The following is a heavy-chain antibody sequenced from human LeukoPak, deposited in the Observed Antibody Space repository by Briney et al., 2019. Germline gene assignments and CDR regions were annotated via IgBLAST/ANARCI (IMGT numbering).Heavy chain of an antibody. Sequence: ASVKVSCKASGYTFTSYGISWVRQAPGQGLEWMGWISAYNGNTNYAQKLQGRVTMTTDTSTSTAYMELRSLRSEDTAVYYCARVRYYDSSGRGSRVVVEEDWYFDLWGRGTLVTVSS. CDR2: ISAYNGNT. CDR1: GYTFTSYG. V-gene: IGHV1-18*01. J-gene: IGHJ2*01. CDR3: ARVRYYDSSGRGSRVVVEEDWYFDL. D-gene: IGHD3-22*01.